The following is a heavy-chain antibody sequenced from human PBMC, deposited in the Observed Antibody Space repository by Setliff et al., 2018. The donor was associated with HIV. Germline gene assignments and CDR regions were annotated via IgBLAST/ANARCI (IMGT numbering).Heavy chain of an antibody. D-gene: IGHD4-17*01. CDR3: ARDGPQTYGDYERYYFDY. CDR2: IYYSGST. CDR1: GGSISSSNW. J-gene: IGHJ4*02. Sequence: SETLSLTCAVSGGSISSSNWWSWVRQPPGKGLEWIGEIYYSGSTYYTPSLNSRVTISVDTSKNQFSLKLSSVTAADTAVYYCARDGPQTYGDYERYYFDYWGQGTLVTVSS. V-gene: IGHV4-4*02.